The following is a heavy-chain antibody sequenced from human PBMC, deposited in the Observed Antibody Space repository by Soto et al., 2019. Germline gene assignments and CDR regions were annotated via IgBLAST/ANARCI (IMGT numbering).Heavy chain of an antibody. V-gene: IGHV3-21*04. CDR3: AKDPFYYYDSSGYYPPRGNY. CDR1: GFTFSTYS. D-gene: IGHD3-22*01. CDR2: ISSTSTYI. Sequence: SGGSLRLSCAASGFTFSTYSMNWVRQAPGKGLEWVSSISSTSTYIYYADSVKGRFTISRDNAKNSLYLQMNSLRAEDTAVYYCAKDPFYYYDSSGYYPPRGNYWGQGTLVTVSS. J-gene: IGHJ4*02.